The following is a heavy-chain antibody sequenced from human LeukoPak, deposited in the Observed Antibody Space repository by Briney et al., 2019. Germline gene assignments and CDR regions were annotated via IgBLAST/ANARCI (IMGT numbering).Heavy chain of an antibody. CDR1: GFTFSSYS. CDR2: IKQDGSEK. Sequence: GGSLRLSCAASGFTFSSYSMNWVRQAPGKGLEWVANIKQDGSEKYYVDSVKGRFTISRDNAKNSLYLQMNSLRAEDTAVYYCARSRRSAFDIWGQGTMVTVSS. CDR3: ARSRRSAFDI. J-gene: IGHJ3*02. V-gene: IGHV3-7*01.